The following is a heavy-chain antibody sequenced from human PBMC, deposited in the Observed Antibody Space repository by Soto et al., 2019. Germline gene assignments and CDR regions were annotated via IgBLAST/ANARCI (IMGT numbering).Heavy chain of an antibody. CDR1: GYSFTSYW. CDR3: AKRRDSSWLYY. CDR2: IYPGDSDA. Sequence: GESMKISCKGSGYSFTSYWSGWVRQMPGKGLEWMGIIYPGDSDARYSPSFQGQVTISADKSISTAYLQWSSLKASDTAMYYCAKRRDSSWLYYWGQGTLVTVSS. D-gene: IGHD6-13*01. V-gene: IGHV5-51*01. J-gene: IGHJ4*02.